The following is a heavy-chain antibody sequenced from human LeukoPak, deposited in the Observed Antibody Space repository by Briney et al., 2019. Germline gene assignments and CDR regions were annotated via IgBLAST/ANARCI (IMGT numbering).Heavy chain of an antibody. J-gene: IGHJ4*02. Sequence: GGSLRLSCRASGFTFSTYSMNWVRQASGKGLEWVSVIRGGSEYTYYADSVKGRFTISRDNSKNTLYLQMNSLRAEDTAVYYCAKDHSFWQDYYDSSGYTFDYWGQGTLVTVSS. CDR2: IRGGSEYT. D-gene: IGHD3-22*01. CDR1: GFTFSTYS. V-gene: IGHV3-23*01. CDR3: AKDHSFWQDYYDSSGYTFDY.